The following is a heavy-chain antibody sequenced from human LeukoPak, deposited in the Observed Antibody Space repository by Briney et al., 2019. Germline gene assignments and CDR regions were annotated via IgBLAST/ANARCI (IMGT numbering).Heavy chain of an antibody. J-gene: IGHJ4*02. CDR3: ARVTYYYDSSGPYHFDY. CDR2: IYYSGST. Sequence: PSETLSLTCTVSGGSISSSSYYWGWIRQPPGKGLEWIGSIYYSGSTYYNPSLKSRVTISVDTSKNQFSLKLSSVTAADTAVYYCARVTYYYDSSGPYHFDYWGQGTLVTVSS. CDR1: GGSISSSSYY. D-gene: IGHD3-22*01. V-gene: IGHV4-39*01.